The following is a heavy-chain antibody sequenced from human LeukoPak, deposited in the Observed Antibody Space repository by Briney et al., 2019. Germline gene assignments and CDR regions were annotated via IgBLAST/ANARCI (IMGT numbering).Heavy chain of an antibody. D-gene: IGHD1-26*01. J-gene: IGHJ4*02. V-gene: IGHV5-51*01. CDR2: IFPGDADT. CDR1: GYSFTNYW. Sequence: GESLRISCNASGYSFTNYWIGWVRQKPGKGLEGMAIIFPGDADTKYSPSFQSQVTLSADTSINTACLQWDSLQASDSDISYCVRHQRSSYHFDFWSQGTLVTVSS. CDR3: VRHQRSSYHFDF.